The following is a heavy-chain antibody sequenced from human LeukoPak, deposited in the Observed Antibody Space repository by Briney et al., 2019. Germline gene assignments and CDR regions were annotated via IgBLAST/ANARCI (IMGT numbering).Heavy chain of an antibody. CDR2: ISSSSSYI. V-gene: IGHV3-21*01. CDR1: GFIFSGYT. J-gene: IGHJ4*02. D-gene: IGHD3-3*01. Sequence: GGSLRLSCAASGFIFSGYTMNWVRQAPGKGLEWVSSISSSSSYIYYADSVKGRFTISRDNAKNSLHLQVNSLRAEDTAVYYCARSLTIFGVVIGALDYWGQGTLVTVSS. CDR3: ARSLTIFGVVIGALDY.